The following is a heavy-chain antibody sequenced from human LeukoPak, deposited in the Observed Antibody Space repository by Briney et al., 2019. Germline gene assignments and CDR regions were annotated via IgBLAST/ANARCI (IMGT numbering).Heavy chain of an antibody. D-gene: IGHD3-22*01. Sequence: ASVKVSCKASGYTFTSYGISWVRQAPGQGLEWMGWISAYNGNTNYAQKLQGRVTMTTDTSTSTAYMELRSLRSDDTAVYYCARAGYYDSSGYYSDCYYYGMDVWGQGTTVTVSS. V-gene: IGHV1-18*01. CDR2: ISAYNGNT. J-gene: IGHJ6*02. CDR1: GYTFTSYG. CDR3: ARAGYYDSSGYYSDCYYYGMDV.